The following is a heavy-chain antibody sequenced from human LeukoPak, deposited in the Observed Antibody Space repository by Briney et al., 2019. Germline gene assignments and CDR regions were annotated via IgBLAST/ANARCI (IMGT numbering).Heavy chain of an antibody. V-gene: IGHV4-34*01. CDR2: INHSGST. CDR1: GGSFSGYY. Sequence: SETLSLTCAVYGGSFSGYYWSWIRQPPGKGLEWIGEINHSGSTNYNPSLKSRVTISVDSSKNQFSLKLSSVTAADTAVYYCARGGAAARPFAFDIWGQGTMVTVSS. J-gene: IGHJ3*02. D-gene: IGHD6-6*01. CDR3: ARGGAAARPFAFDI.